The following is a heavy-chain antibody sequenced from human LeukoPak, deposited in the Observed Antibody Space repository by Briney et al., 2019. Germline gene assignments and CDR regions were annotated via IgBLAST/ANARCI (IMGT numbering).Heavy chain of an antibody. Sequence: GGSLRLSCAASGFTFSTYWMHWVRQTPGEGLVWVSRINEHGSITDYADSVRDRFTISRDNAKNTLYLHTNSLRAEDTAMYYCARGVAGAGSHWGHGTLVTVSS. CDR1: GFTFSTYW. D-gene: IGHD6-19*01. V-gene: IGHV3-74*01. CDR3: ARGVAGAGSH. J-gene: IGHJ4*01. CDR2: INEHGSIT.